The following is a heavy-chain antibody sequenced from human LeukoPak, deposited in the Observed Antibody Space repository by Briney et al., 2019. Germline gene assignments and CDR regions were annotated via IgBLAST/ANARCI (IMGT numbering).Heavy chain of an antibody. V-gene: IGHV3-30*04. D-gene: IGHD3-22*01. CDR1: GFTFSSYA. CDR3: ARDYYDSSGYDHPTHYYYGMDV. J-gene: IGHJ6*02. Sequence: GRSRRLSCAASGFTFSSYAMHWVRQAPGKGLEWVAVISYDGSNKYYADSVKGRFTISRDNSKNTLYLQMNSLRAEDTAVYYCARDYYDSSGYDHPTHYYYGMDVWGQGTTVTVSS. CDR2: ISYDGSNK.